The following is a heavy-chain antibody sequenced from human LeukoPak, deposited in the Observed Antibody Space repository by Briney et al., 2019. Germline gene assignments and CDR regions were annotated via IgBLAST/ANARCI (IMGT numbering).Heavy chain of an antibody. Sequence: GGSLRLSCAASGFTVSSNYMSRVRQAPGKGLEWVSVIYSGGSTYYADSVKGRFTISRDNSKNTLYLQMNSLRAEDTAVYYCARADEHSSPFPVGDYWGQGTLVTVSS. D-gene: IGHD6-6*01. CDR3: ARADEHSSPFPVGDY. CDR2: IYSGGST. CDR1: GFTVSSNY. J-gene: IGHJ4*02. V-gene: IGHV3-53*01.